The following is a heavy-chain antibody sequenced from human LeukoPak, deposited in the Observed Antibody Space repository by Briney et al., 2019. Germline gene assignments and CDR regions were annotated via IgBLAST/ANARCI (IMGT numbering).Heavy chain of an antibody. CDR1: GFTFSSYE. J-gene: IGHJ4*02. V-gene: IGHV3-48*03. CDR2: ISNSGTFI. Sequence: GGSLRLSCAASGFTFSSYEMNWVRQAPGKGLEWVSYISNSGTFIYYADSVKGRFTISRDNAKYSLYLQLESLRADDTAVYYCAREGNTGPRDFDYWGQGTLVTVSS. D-gene: IGHD2-8*02. CDR3: AREGNTGPRDFDY.